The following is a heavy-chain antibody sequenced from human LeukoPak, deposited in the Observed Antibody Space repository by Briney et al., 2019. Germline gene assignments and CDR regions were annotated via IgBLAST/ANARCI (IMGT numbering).Heavy chain of an antibody. V-gene: IGHV3-66*01. CDR3: AKGDTILDS. Sequence: PGGSLRLSCAASGFTVSSKYLSWVRQAPGKGLEGVTVIYSGGSTYYADSVRGRFTISRYNSKNTLYLQMNGLRADDTAVYYCAKGDTILDSWGQGTLVIVSS. D-gene: IGHD3-3*01. J-gene: IGHJ4*02. CDR2: IYSGGST. CDR1: GFTVSSKY.